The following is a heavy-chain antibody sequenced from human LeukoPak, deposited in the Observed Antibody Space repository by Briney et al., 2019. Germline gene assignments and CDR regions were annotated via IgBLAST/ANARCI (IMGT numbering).Heavy chain of an antibody. CDR3: ARGGWGDEPRTGPGKWYYGMDV. CDR1: GFAFSAYG. Sequence: PGGSLRLSCVGSGFAFSAYGMSWVRQAPGKGLEWISVISGSSSHTYVADSVKGRFTVSRDNTKNSLYLQMESLRVKDPPVYYCARGGWGDEPRTGPGKWYYGMDVWGQGTTVTVSS. CDR2: ISGSSSHT. D-gene: IGHD3-16*01. J-gene: IGHJ6*02. V-gene: IGHV3-11*06.